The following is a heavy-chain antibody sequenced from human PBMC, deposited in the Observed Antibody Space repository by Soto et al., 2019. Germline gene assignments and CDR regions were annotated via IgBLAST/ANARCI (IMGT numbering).Heavy chain of an antibody. J-gene: IGHJ1*01. CDR2: IYYSGST. CDR1: GGSISSGAYY. V-gene: IGHV4-31*03. Sequence: SETLSLTCTVSGGSISSGAYYWSWIRQHPGKGLEWIGYIYYSGSTYYNPSLKSRVAISVDTSKNQFSLKLSSVTAADTAVYYCAIYDSSGSRGFQHWGQGTLVTVSS. D-gene: IGHD3-22*01. CDR3: AIYDSSGSRGFQH.